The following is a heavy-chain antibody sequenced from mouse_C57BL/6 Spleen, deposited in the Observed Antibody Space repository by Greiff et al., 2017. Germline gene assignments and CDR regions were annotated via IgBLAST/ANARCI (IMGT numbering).Heavy chain of an antibody. CDR3: AISTVVEGFAF. J-gene: IGHJ3*01. Sequence: QVQLQQPGAELVMPGASVKLSCKASGYTFTSYWMHWVKQRPGQGLEWIGEIDPSDSYTNYNQKFKGKSTLTVGKSSITAYMELSSLASEDSAVYYCAISTVVEGFAFWGQGTLVTVSA. V-gene: IGHV1-69*01. CDR1: GYTFTSYW. D-gene: IGHD1-1*01. CDR2: IDPSDSYT.